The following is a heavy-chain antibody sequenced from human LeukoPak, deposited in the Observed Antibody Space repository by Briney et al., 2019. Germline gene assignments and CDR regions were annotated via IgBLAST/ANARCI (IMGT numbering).Heavy chain of an antibody. Sequence: PSETLSLTCTVSGGSISSYYWSWIRQPPGKGLEWIGYIYYSGSTNYNPSLRSRVSISVDTSKNQFSLKLSSVTAADTAVYYCASGSRFIWNYMGYWGQGTLVTVSS. CDR1: GGSISSYY. CDR2: IYYSGST. D-gene: IGHD2/OR15-2a*01. J-gene: IGHJ4*02. CDR3: ASGSRFIWNYMGY. V-gene: IGHV4-59*01.